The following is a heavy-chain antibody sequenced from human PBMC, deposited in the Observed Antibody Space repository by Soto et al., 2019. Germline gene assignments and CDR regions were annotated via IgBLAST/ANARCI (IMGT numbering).Heavy chain of an antibody. V-gene: IGHV4-34*01. CDR2: INHSGST. CDR3: ARGAGYCSGGSCYYYYYGMDV. CDR1: GGSFSGYY. Sequence: SETLSLTCAVYGGSFSGYYWSWIRQPPGKGLEWIGEINHSGSTNYNPSLKSRVTISVDTSKNQSSLKLSSVTAADTAVYYCARGAGYCSGGSCYYYYYGMDVWGQGPTVTVS. J-gene: IGHJ6*02. D-gene: IGHD2-15*01.